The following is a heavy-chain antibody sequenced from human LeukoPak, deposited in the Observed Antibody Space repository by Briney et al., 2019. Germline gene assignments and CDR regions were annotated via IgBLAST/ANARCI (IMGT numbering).Heavy chain of an antibody. D-gene: IGHD1-26*01. CDR1: GYTFTAYY. CDR3: ARGLMSAVGVGYFDY. V-gene: IGHV1-2*02. J-gene: IGHJ4*02. Sequence: ASARVSCKASGYTFTAYYIHWVRQAPGQGLEWLGWINPNSGDTNYAQKFQGRVTMTRDTSITTAYMELSRLKSDDTAVYYCARGLMSAVGVGYFDYWGQGTLVTVSS. CDR2: INPNSGDT.